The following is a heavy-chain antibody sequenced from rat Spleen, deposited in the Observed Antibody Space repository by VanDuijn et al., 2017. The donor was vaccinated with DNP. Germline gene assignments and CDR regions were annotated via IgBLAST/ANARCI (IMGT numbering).Heavy chain of an antibody. J-gene: IGHJ2*01. V-gene: IGHV5-7*01. D-gene: IGHD1-6*01. Sequence: EVQLVESGGGLVQPGRSLKLSCAASGFTFSDYNMAWVRQAPKKGLEGVATISYDGSSTYYRDSVKGRFTISRDNAKSTLYLQMDSLRSEDTATYYCARDYCFDYWGQGVMVTVSS. CDR2: ISYDGSST. CDR3: ARDYCFDY. CDR1: GFTFSDYN.